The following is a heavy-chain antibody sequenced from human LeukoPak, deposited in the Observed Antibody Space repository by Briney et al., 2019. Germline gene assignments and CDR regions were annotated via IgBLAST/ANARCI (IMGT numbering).Heavy chain of an antibody. D-gene: IGHD2-2*01. Sequence: ASVKVSCKASGGTFSSYAISWVRRAPGQGLEWMGGIIPIFGTANYAQKFQGRVTITADKSTSTAYMELSSLRSEDTAVYYCARVDCSSTSCYARYWFDPWGQGTLVTVSS. CDR2: IIPIFGTA. V-gene: IGHV1-69*06. CDR3: ARVDCSSTSCYARYWFDP. J-gene: IGHJ5*02. CDR1: GGTFSSYA.